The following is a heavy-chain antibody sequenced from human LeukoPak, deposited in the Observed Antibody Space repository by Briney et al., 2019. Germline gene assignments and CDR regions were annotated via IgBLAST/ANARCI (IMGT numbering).Heavy chain of an antibody. D-gene: IGHD3-16*01. Sequence: GGSLRLSCAASGFTFSDYYMSWIRQAPGKGLEWVSYIGSSGATIYYADSMKGRFTISRDNAKNSLYLQMNGVRAEDTAVYYCVRVQVGHLDYWGQGTLVTVSS. CDR1: GFTFSDYY. J-gene: IGHJ4*02. V-gene: IGHV3-11*01. CDR2: IGSSGATI. CDR3: VRVQVGHLDY.